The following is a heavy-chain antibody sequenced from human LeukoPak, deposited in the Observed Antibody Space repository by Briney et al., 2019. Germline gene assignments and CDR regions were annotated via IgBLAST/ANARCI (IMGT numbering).Heavy chain of an antibody. Sequence: SETLSLTCTVSGGSISSYYWSWIRQPPGKGLEWIGYIYYSGSTNYNPSLKSRVTISVDTSKNQFSLKLSSVTAADTAVYYCARQLTDAFDIWGQGTMVTVSS. D-gene: IGHD2-2*01. CDR3: ARQLTDAFDI. V-gene: IGHV4-59*01. CDR2: IYYSGST. CDR1: GGSISSYY. J-gene: IGHJ3*02.